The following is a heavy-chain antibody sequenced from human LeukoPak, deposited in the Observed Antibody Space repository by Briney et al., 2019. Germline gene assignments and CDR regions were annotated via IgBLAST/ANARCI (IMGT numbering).Heavy chain of an antibody. CDR1: GFTFDDYG. CDR2: INWNGGST. CDR3: ARDLSGVTGYTYGRGIDY. Sequence: GGSLRLSCAASGFTFDDYGMSWVRQVPGKGLVWVSGINWNGGSTGYADSVKGRFTISRDNAKTSLYLQMNSLRAEDTAVYYCARDLSGVTGYTYGRGIDYWGQGTLVTVSS. V-gene: IGHV3-20*04. D-gene: IGHD5-18*01. J-gene: IGHJ4*02.